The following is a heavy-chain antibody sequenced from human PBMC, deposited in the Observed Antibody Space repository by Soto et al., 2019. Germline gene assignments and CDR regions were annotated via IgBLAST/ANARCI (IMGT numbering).Heavy chain of an antibody. Sequence: QVQLQESGPRLVRPSQTLSLTCTVSGESIDTAGYYWTWIRQRPGRGLEWLGFIYHSGATYYSSSMKRRLSISIDTSQNQFSLKVTSVTAADTAVYFCSRGDYWGQGMLVTVSS. CDR1: GESIDTAGYY. J-gene: IGHJ4*02. V-gene: IGHV4-31*03. CDR2: IYHSGAT. CDR3: SRGDY.